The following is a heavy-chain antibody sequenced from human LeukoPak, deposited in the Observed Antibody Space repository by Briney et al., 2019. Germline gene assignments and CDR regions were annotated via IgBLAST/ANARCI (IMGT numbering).Heavy chain of an antibody. CDR1: GFTFSSYA. J-gene: IGHJ4*02. V-gene: IGHV3-23*01. CDR3: AKSYYDSSGYNGRELQLDY. Sequence: GGSLRLSCAASGFTFSSYAMSWVRQAPGKGLEWVSAISGSGGSTYYADSVKGRFTISRDNSKNTLYLQMNSLRAEDTAVYYCAKSYYDSSGYNGRELQLDYWGQGTLVTVSS. D-gene: IGHD3-22*01. CDR2: ISGSGGST.